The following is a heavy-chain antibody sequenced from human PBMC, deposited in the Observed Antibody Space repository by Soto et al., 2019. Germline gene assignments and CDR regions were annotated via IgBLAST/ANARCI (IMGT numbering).Heavy chain of an antibody. CDR2: ISFSGAT. J-gene: IGHJ4*02. D-gene: IGHD5-12*01. V-gene: IGHV4-59*01. CDR1: GVSITSYF. Sequence: PSETLSLTCTVSGVSITSYFWSWIRQTPGKGLDWIGSISFSGATYSNPSLKGRAALSVDTSENHLSLTLNSVTSADTAVYFCARDRRDGYERYFEFWGQGTLVTVSS. CDR3: ARDRRDGYERYFEF.